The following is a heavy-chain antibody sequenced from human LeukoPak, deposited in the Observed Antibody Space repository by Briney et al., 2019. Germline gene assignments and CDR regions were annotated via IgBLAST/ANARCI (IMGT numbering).Heavy chain of an antibody. CDR2: INQDGSVQ. V-gene: IGHV3-7*01. CDR1: GFPFSGYW. CDR3: SRSLDY. Sequence: GGPLRLSCAASGFPFSGYWMDWVRQAPGKEMEWVANINQDGSVQYYAASVRGRFTISRDNAKNSLHLQMNVLKVDDTAIYYCSRSLDYLGQGALVTVSS. J-gene: IGHJ4*02.